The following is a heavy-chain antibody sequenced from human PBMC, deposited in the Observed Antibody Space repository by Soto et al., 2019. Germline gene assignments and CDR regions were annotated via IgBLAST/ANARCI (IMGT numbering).Heavy chain of an antibody. CDR1: GFTFGNYW. CDR3: AKDPTTVPYYYYYYGMDV. D-gene: IGHD4-17*01. CDR2: ISDYGRI. J-gene: IGHJ6*02. V-gene: IGHV3-74*01. Sequence: PGGSLRLSCAASGFTFGNYWMHWVRQAPGKGLVWVSRISDYGRINYADSVKDRFIISRDNSKNTLYLQMNSLRAEDTAVYYCAKDPTTVPYYYYYYGMDVWGQGTTVTVSS.